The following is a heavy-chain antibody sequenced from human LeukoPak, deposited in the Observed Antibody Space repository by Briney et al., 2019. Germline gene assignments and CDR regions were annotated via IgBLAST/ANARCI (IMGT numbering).Heavy chain of an antibody. CDR3: ARDRSLYFDY. Sequence: SETLSLTCTVSGGSISSGSYYWSWIRQPAGKGLEWIGRIYTSGSTNYNPSLKSRVTISVDTSKNQFSLKLSSVTAADTAVYYCARDRSLYFDYWGQGTLVTVSS. CDR2: IYTSGST. J-gene: IGHJ4*02. CDR1: GGSISSGSYY. V-gene: IGHV4-61*02.